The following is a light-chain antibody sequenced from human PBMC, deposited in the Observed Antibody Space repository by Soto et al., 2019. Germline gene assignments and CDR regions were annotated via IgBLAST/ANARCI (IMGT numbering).Light chain of an antibody. Sequence: IVLTQSPGTLSLTPGERATLSCRASQSVSSSYLAWYQQKPGQAPRLLIYGASSRATGIPDRFSGSGSGTDFTLTISRLEPEDSAVYYCQQYGSSPPFTFGPGTGVDIK. V-gene: IGKV3-20*01. CDR1: QSVSSSY. J-gene: IGKJ3*01. CDR3: QQYGSSPPFT. CDR2: GAS.